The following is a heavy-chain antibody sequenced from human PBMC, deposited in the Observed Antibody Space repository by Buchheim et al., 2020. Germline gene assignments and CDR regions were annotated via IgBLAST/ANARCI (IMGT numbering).Heavy chain of an antibody. J-gene: IGHJ6*02. Sequence: EVQLVQSGAVVKKPGESLKISCKGSGYSFPGYWIAWVRQMPGKGLEWMGIVYPGDSDTRYSPSLQGQVTFSADQSISTAHLQWNSLKASDTAMYFCATRLGTWYYGLDVWGQGTT. CDR3: ATRLGTWYYGLDV. CDR1: GYSFPGYW. V-gene: IGHV5-51*01. CDR2: VYPGDSDT. D-gene: IGHD1-7*01.